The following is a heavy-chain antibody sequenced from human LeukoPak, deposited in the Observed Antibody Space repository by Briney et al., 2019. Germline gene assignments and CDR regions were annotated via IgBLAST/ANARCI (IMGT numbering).Heavy chain of an antibody. Sequence: SETLSLTCTVSGGSITSYYWSWIRQPPGKGLEWIGYIYYSGSTNYNPSLKSRVTISVDTSKNQFSLKLSSVTAADTAVYYCASIPGGYNTGSDYWGQGTLVTVSS. CDR2: IYYSGST. CDR1: GGSITSYY. V-gene: IGHV4-59*01. D-gene: IGHD5-24*01. CDR3: ASIPGGYNTGSDY. J-gene: IGHJ4*02.